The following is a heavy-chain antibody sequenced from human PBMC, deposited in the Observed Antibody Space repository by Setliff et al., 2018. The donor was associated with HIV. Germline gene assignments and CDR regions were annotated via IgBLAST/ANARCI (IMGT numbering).Heavy chain of an antibody. D-gene: IGHD6-6*01. Sequence: PSETLSLTCTVSGGSISSSSYFWGWIRQPPGKGLEWIGSLYYSGTTYYNPSLKSRVTISVVTSKNQFSLKLSSVTAADTAVYYCARGGRPLAAQTWFDPWGQGTLVTVSS. CDR3: ARGGRPLAAQTWFDP. V-gene: IGHV4-39*01. CDR1: GGSISSSSYF. CDR2: LYYSGTT. J-gene: IGHJ5*02.